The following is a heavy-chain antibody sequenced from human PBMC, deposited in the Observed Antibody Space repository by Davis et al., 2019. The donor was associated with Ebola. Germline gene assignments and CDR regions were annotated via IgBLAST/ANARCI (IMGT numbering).Heavy chain of an antibody. D-gene: IGHD3-9*01. CDR3: ARVPKPTKNTLRYFDWLLGIDY. CDR1: GFTFSSYS. J-gene: IGHJ4*02. Sequence: GESLKISCAASGFTFSSYSMNWVRQAPGKGLEWVSYISSSSSTIYYADSVKGRFTISRDNAKNSLYLQMNSLRDEDTAVYYCARVPKPTKNTLRYFDWLLGIDYWGQGTLVTVSS. V-gene: IGHV3-48*02. CDR2: ISSSSSTI.